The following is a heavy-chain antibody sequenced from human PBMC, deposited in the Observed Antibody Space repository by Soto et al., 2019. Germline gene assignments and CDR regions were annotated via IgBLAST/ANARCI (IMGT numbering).Heavy chain of an antibody. CDR1: GFTFSSYV. D-gene: IGHD6-6*01. CDR3: AREYSSLFDP. V-gene: IGHV3-33*01. Sequence: GGSLRLSCAASGFTFSSYVMHWVRQAPGKGLEWVALIWYDGSNKYFADSVKGRFTISRDNSKNTLYLQMNSLRAEDTAVYYCAREYSSLFDPWGQGTLVTVSS. J-gene: IGHJ5*02. CDR2: IWYDGSNK.